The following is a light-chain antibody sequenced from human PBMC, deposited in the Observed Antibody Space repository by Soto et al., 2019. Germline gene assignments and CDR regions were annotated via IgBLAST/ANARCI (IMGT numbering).Light chain of an antibody. CDR1: SSDVGSYNL. CDR3: CSYAGSSTWV. J-gene: IGLJ3*02. CDR2: EVS. Sequence: QSVLTQPASVSGSPGQSITISCTGTSSDVGSYNLVSLYQQHPGKAPKLMIYEVSKRPSGVSNRFSGSKSGNTASLTISGLQAEDEADYYCCSYAGSSTWVFGGGTKLTVL. V-gene: IGLV2-23*02.